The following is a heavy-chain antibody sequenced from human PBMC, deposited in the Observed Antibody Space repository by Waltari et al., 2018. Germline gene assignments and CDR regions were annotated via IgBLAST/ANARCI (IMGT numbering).Heavy chain of an antibody. J-gene: IGHJ3*02. CDR2: IYTSGST. Sequence: QVQLQESGPGLVKPSETLSLTCTVSGGSISSYYWSWLRQPAGKGLEWSGRIYTSGSTNYNPSLKSRVTMSVDTSKNQFPLKLSSVTAADTAVYYCARRGRAVAGAFDIWGQGTMVTVSS. CDR1: GGSISSYY. V-gene: IGHV4-4*07. CDR3: ARRGRAVAGAFDI. D-gene: IGHD6-19*01.